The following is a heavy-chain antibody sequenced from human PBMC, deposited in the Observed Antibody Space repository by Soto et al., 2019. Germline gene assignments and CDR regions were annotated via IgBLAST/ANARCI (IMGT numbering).Heavy chain of an antibody. CDR3: ARSIAAAGYYYYGMDV. CDR1: GFTFSSYG. V-gene: IGHV3-33*01. CDR2: IWYDGSNK. J-gene: IGHJ6*02. D-gene: IGHD6-13*01. Sequence: PGGSLRLSCAASGFTFSSYGMHWVRQAPGKGLEWVAVIWYDGSNKYYADSVKGRFTISRDNSKNTLYLQMNGLRAEDTAVYYCARSIAAAGYYYYGMDVWGQGTTVTVSS.